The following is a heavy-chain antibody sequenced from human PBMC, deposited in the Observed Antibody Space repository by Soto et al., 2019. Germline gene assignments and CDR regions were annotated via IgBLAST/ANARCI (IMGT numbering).Heavy chain of an antibody. CDR1: GGSISSSSYY. V-gene: IGHV4-39*01. CDR3: ARSYSSSWLIVTGGWFDP. CDR2: IYYSGST. Sequence: SETLSLTCTVSGGSISSSSYYWGWIRQPPGKGLEWIGSIYYSGSTYYNPSLKSRVTISVDTSKNQFSLKLSSVTAADTAVYYCARSYSSSWLIVTGGWFDPWGQGTLVTVSS. J-gene: IGHJ5*02. D-gene: IGHD6-13*01.